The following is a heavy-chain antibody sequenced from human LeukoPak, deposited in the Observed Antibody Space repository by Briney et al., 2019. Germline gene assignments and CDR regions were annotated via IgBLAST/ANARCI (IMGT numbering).Heavy chain of an antibody. J-gene: IGHJ4*02. Sequence: ASVKVSCKASGYTFTDYYIHWVRQARGQGLEWMGWIDPNSGGTNYPQKFQDRVTITADQSISTAYLKLSRLRSDDTAVYYCASAPAYRSAAILHFFHYWGQGTLVTVPS. D-gene: IGHD6-25*01. V-gene: IGHV1-2*02. CDR2: IDPNSGGT. CDR3: ASAPAYRSAAILHFFHY. CDR1: GYTFTDYY.